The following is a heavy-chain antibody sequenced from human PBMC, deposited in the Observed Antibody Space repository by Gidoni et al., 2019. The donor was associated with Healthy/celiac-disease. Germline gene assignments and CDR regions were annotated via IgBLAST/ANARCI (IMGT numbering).Heavy chain of an antibody. CDR2: INHSGST. CDR1: GGSFSGYY. Sequence: QVQLQQWGAGLLKPSETLSLTCAVYGGSFSGYYWSWIRQPPGKGLEWIGEINHSGSTNYNPSLKNRVTISVDTSKNQFSLKLSSVTAADTAVYYCARTRQLANWFDPWGQGTLVTVSS. V-gene: IGHV4-34*01. J-gene: IGHJ5*02. CDR3: ARTRQLANWFDP. D-gene: IGHD6-13*01.